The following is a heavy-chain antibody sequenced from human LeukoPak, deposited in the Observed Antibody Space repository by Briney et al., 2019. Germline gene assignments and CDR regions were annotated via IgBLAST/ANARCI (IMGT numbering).Heavy chain of an antibody. Sequence: ASVKVSCKASGYTFTGYYMHWVRQAPGQGLEWMGWINPNSGGTNYAQKFQGRVTMTRDTSISTAYMELSRLRSDDTAVYYCARIEDCSSTSCYDDYWGQGTLVTVSS. V-gene: IGHV1-2*02. CDR1: GYTFTGYY. CDR2: INPNSGGT. J-gene: IGHJ4*02. D-gene: IGHD2-2*01. CDR3: ARIEDCSSTSCYDDY.